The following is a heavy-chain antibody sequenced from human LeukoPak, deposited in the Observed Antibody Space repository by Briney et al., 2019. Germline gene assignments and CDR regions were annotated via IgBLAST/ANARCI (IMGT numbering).Heavy chain of an antibody. CDR1: GYTFTSYD. CDR3: ARGHETKGSWFDP. CDR2: MNPNSGNT. V-gene: IGHV1-8*03. J-gene: IGHJ5*02. D-gene: IGHD1/OR15-1a*01. Sequence: ASVKVSCKASGYTFTSYDINWVRQATGQGLEWMGWMNPNSGNTGYAQKFQGRVTITRNTSISTAYMELSSLRSEDTAVYYCARGHETKGSWFDPWGQGTLVTVSS.